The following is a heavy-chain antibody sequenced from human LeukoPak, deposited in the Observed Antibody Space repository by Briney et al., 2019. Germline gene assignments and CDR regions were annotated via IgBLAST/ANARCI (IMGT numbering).Heavy chain of an antibody. D-gene: IGHD3-9*01. V-gene: IGHV3-30*18. CDR1: GFTFSSYG. CDR3: AKDYDILTGYYRTYFDY. Sequence: GGSLRLSCAASGFTFSSYGMHWVRQAPGKGLEWVTAISYDGSNKYYPDSVQGRFTISRDNSKNMLYLQMNSLRAEDTAVYYCAKDYDILTGYYRTYFDYWGQGTLVTVSS. J-gene: IGHJ4*02. CDR2: ISYDGSNK.